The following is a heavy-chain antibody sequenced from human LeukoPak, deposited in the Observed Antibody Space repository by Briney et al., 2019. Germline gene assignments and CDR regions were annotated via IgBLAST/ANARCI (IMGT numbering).Heavy chain of an antibody. D-gene: IGHD4-11*01. V-gene: IGHV4-59*12. CDR1: GGSISSYY. CDR2: IYYSGST. J-gene: IGHJ4*02. CDR3: ARDIGGYSNYVDY. Sequence: SETLSLTCTVSGGSISSYYWSWIRQPPGKGLVWIGYIYYSGSTNYNPSLKSRVTISVDRSKNQFSLKLSSVTAADTAVYYCARDIGGYSNYVDYWGQGTLVTVSS.